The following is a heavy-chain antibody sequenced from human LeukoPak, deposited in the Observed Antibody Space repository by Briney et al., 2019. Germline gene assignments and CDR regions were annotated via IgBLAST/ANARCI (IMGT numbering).Heavy chain of an antibody. CDR3: ARGRLNRGPDY. CDR1: GGSISSGGYY. D-gene: IGHD2/OR15-2a*01. CDR2: IYYSGST. V-gene: IGHV4-31*03. Sequence: SETLSLTCTVSGGSISSGGYYWSWIRQHPGKGLEWIGYIYYSGSTYYNPSLKSRVTISVDTSKNQFSLKLSSVTAADTAVYYCARGRLNRGPDYWGQGTLVTVSS. J-gene: IGHJ4*02.